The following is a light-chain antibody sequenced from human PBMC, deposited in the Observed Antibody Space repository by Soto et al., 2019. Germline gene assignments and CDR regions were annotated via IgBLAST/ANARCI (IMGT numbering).Light chain of an antibody. CDR2: AAS. V-gene: IGKV1-39*01. J-gene: IGKJ1*01. CDR1: HSISSY. Sequence: QVGQAPSSLSASVGDRITITCRASHSISSYLNWYQQKPGKAPKLLIYAASSLQSGVPSRFTGSGSGTDFTLPISSLRPEDFATYYSKPRETFGQGTRVDIK. CDR3: KPRET.